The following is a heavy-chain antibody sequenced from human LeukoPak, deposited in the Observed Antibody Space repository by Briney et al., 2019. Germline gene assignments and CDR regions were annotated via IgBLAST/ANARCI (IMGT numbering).Heavy chain of an antibody. CDR2: IYYSGST. Sequence: GSLRLSCAASGFTFRSYGMSWVRQAPGKGLEWIGTIYYSGSTYYNPSLNSRVTMSVDTSKNQFSLKLSSVTAPDTAVYYCARLGSSWFDPWGQGTLVTVSS. CDR3: ARLGSSWFDP. J-gene: IGHJ5*02. D-gene: IGHD6-13*01. V-gene: IGHV4-39*01. CDR1: GFTFRSYG.